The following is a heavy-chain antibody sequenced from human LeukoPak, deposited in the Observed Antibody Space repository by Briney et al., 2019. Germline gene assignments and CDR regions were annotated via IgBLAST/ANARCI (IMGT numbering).Heavy chain of an antibody. J-gene: IGHJ4*02. CDR3: ARAPYGSGSYPNRHFDY. CDR1: GYSFTSYW. CDR2: IYPGDSDT. V-gene: IGHV5-51*01. D-gene: IGHD3-10*01. Sequence: GESLKISCKGSGYSFTSYWIGWVRQMPGKGLEWMGIIYPGDSDTRYRPSFQGQVTISADKSISTAYLQWSSLKASDTAMYYCARAPYGSGSYPNRHFDYWGQGTLVTVSS.